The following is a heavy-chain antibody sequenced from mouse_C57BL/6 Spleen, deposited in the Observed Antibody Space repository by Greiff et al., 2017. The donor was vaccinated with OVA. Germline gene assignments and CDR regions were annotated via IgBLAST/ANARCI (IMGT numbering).Heavy chain of an antibody. CDR3: ARANDGYLSYWYFDV. J-gene: IGHJ1*03. Sequence: EVQRVESGGGLVKPGGSLKLSCAASGFTFSDYGMHWVRQAPEKGLEWVAYISSGSSTIYYADTVKGRFTISRDNANNTLFLQMTSLRSEDTAMYYCARANDGYLSYWYFDVWGTGTTVTVSS. V-gene: IGHV5-17*01. D-gene: IGHD2-3*01. CDR1: GFTFSDYG. CDR2: ISSGSSTI.